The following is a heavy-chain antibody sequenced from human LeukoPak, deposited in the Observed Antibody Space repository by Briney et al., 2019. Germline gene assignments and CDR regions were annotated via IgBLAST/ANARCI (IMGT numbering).Heavy chain of an antibody. D-gene: IGHD3-22*01. CDR3: ARDRAPRYYDSSGYSPDAFDI. CDR2: ITGDGSNT. V-gene: IGHV3-43*02. Sequence: GGSLRLSCAASGFTFDDYAMHWVRQAPGKGLAWVSLITGDGSNTYYAASVKGRFTISRDNSKNSLYLQMNSLRAEDTALYYCARDRAPRYYDSSGYSPDAFDIWGQGTMVTVSS. J-gene: IGHJ3*02. CDR1: GFTFDDYA.